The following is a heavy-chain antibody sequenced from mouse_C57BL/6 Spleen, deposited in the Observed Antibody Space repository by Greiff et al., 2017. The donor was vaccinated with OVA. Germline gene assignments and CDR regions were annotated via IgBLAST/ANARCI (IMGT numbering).Heavy chain of an antibody. CDR2: INPSNGGT. Sequence: VQLQQPGTELVKPGASVKLSCKASGYTFTSYWMHWVKQRPGQGLEWIGNINPSNGGTNYNETFKSKATLTVDKSSSTANMQLSSLKSEDTAVYYCARWGGSRVDYWGQGTTLTVSS. CDR3: ARWGGSRVDY. J-gene: IGHJ2*01. CDR1: GYTFTSYW. V-gene: IGHV1-53*01.